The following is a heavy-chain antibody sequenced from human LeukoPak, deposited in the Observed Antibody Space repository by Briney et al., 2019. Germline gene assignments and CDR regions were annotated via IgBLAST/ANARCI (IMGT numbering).Heavy chain of an antibody. CDR1: GGSVSGYH. V-gene: IGHV4-4*07. J-gene: IGHJ4*02. CDR3: ARGSGSYPPLDY. CDR2: IYTSGST. D-gene: IGHD3-10*01. Sequence: SETLSLTCTVSGGSVSGYHWSWVRKPAGKGLEWIGRIYTSGSTNYNPSLKSRVTMPVDTSKNQFSLELSSVTAADTAVYYCARGSGSYPPLDYWGQGTLVTVSS.